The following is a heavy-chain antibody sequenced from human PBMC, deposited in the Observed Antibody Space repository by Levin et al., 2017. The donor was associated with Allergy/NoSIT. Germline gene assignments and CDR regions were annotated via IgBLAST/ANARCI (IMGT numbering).Heavy chain of an antibody. CDR3: ARAPARSNWFFDL. CDR2: IHNSGDT. D-gene: IGHD1-14*01. J-gene: IGHJ2*01. Sequence: SQTLSLTCTVSGGSISIYYWSWIRQPAGKGLEWIGLIHNSGDTNYNPSRKSRVTMSVDTSKNQFSLRLSSVTAADTAIYYCARAPARSNWFFDLWGRGTLVTVSS. V-gene: IGHV4-4*07. CDR1: GGSISIYY.